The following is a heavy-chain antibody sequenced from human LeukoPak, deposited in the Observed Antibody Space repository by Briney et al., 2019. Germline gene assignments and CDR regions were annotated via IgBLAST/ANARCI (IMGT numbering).Heavy chain of an antibody. CDR2: IRYDGSNK. J-gene: IGHJ4*02. Sequence: GGSLRLSCAASGFTFSSYGMHWVRQPPGKGLEWVAFIRYDGSNKYYADSVKGRFTISRDNSKNTLYLQMNSLRAEDTAVYYCAKVWAVVRGAPGYWGQGTLVTVSS. CDR1: GFTFSSYG. D-gene: IGHD3-10*01. V-gene: IGHV3-30*02. CDR3: AKVWAVVRGAPGY.